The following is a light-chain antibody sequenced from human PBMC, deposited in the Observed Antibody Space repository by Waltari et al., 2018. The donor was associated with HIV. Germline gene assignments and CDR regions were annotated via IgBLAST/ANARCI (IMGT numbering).Light chain of an antibody. CDR3: CSCPRSGIRYV. Sequence: QSALTQPASVSGSPGQSITISCTGTSRNVGSDELVPWYQKHPSEAPQLILYEVTKRPSGVSNRFSGSKSGNTASLTISGLQAEDEADYYCCSCPRSGIRYVFGTGTKVTVL. CDR1: SRNVGSDEL. CDR2: EVT. J-gene: IGLJ1*01. V-gene: IGLV2-23*02.